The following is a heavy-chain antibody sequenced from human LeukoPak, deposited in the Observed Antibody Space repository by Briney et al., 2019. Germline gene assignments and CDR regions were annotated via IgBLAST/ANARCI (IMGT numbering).Heavy chain of an antibody. CDR1: GFTFSTYW. CDR2: IKQDGSEK. V-gene: IGHV3-7*05. CDR3: ARVTISHYGMDV. D-gene: IGHD3-3*01. J-gene: IGHJ6*02. Sequence: GGSLRLSCVASGFTFSTYWMSWVRHAPGKGLEWVASIKQDGSEKYYVDSVKGRFTISRDNAKNSLYLQMNSLRAEDTAVYYCARVTISHYGMDVWGQGTTVTVSS.